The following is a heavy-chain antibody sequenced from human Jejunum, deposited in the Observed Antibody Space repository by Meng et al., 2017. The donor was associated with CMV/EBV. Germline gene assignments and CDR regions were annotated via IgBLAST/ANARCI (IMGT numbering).Heavy chain of an antibody. D-gene: IGHD1-26*01. CDR2: IRYDGGEE. Sequence: ASGFTFRVYVLFWLRQAPGKGLDWVSFIRYDGGEESYGDSVTGRFTVSRDNVKNRLYLQMNSLRVEDTAVYYCFGGGMYPGGNYWGQGTRVTVSS. CDR1: GFTFRVYV. J-gene: IGHJ4*02. CDR3: FGGGMYPGGNY. V-gene: IGHV3-30*02.